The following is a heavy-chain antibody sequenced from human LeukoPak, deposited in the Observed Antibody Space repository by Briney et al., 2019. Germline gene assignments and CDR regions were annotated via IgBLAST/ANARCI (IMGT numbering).Heavy chain of an antibody. CDR3: ARDRGIVVVPAAPDY. Sequence: GGSLRLSCAASGFTFSSYWMTWVRQAPGKGLEWVANIREDGSEKYYVDSVKGRFTISRDNAKNSLYLQVNSLRAEDTAVYYCARDRGIVVVPAAPDYWGQGTLVTVSS. J-gene: IGHJ4*02. V-gene: IGHV3-7*01. D-gene: IGHD2-2*01. CDR2: IREDGSEK. CDR1: GFTFSSYW.